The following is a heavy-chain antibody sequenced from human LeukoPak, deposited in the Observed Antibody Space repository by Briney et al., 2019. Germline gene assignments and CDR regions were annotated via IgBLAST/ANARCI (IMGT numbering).Heavy chain of an antibody. CDR3: AKSLLWLGEFDNWFDP. CDR1: GFTFSSYA. J-gene: IGHJ5*02. Sequence: PGGSLRLSCAASGFTFSSYAMSWVRQAPGKGLEWVSAISSSGGSTYYADSVKGRFTISRDNSKNTLYLQMNSLRAEDTAVYYCAKSLLWLGEFDNWFDPWGQGTLVTVSS. V-gene: IGHV3-23*01. D-gene: IGHD3-10*01. CDR2: ISSSGGST.